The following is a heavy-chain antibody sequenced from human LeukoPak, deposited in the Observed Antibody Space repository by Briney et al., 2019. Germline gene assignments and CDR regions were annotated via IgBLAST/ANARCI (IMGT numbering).Heavy chain of an antibody. Sequence: SETLSLTCTVSGGSISSSSYYWGWIRQPPGKGLEWIRSIYYSGSTYYNPSLKSRVTISVDTSKNQFSLQLNSVTPEDTAVYFCVRLVGGDIDYWGQGTLVTVSS. CDR3: VRLVGGDIDY. D-gene: IGHD5-12*01. J-gene: IGHJ4*02. V-gene: IGHV4-39*01. CDR2: IYYSGST. CDR1: GGSISSSSYY.